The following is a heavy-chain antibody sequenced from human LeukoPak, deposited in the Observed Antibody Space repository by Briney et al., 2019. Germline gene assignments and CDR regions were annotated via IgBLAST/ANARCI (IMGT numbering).Heavy chain of an antibody. J-gene: IGHJ6*02. Sequence: GGSLRLSCVGSGFRFSSYDMNWVRQAPGRGLEWVGRIKSKTDGGTTDYAAPVKGRFTISRDDSKNTLYLQMNSLKTEDTAVYYCTTVLYCGGDCYTYYYYGMDVWGQGTTVTVSS. V-gene: IGHV3-15*07. CDR2: IKSKTDGGTT. CDR1: GFRFSSYD. CDR3: TTVLYCGGDCYTYYYYGMDV. D-gene: IGHD2-21*02.